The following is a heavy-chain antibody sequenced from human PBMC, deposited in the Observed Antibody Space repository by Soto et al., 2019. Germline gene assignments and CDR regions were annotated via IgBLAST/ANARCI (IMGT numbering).Heavy chain of an antibody. CDR1: GFTFSSYG. Sequence: GGSLRLSCAASGFTFSSYGMHWVRQAPGKGLEWVAVISYDGSNKYYADSVKGRFTISRDNSKNTLYLQMNSLRAEDTAVYYCAKIGLAVTMRGWFDPWGQGTLVTVSS. V-gene: IGHV3-30*18. D-gene: IGHD4-17*01. J-gene: IGHJ5*02. CDR2: ISYDGSNK. CDR3: AKIGLAVTMRGWFDP.